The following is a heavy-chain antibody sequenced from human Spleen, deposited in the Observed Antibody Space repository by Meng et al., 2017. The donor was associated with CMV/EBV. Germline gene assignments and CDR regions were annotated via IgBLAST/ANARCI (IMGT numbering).Heavy chain of an antibody. CDR1: GGSISSSSYY. Sequence: SETLSLTCTVSGGSISSSSYYWGWIRQPPGKGLEWIGEINHSGSTNYNPSLKSRVTISVDTSKNQFSLKLSSVTAADTAVYYCAREKGLYSSGWGGWFDPWGQGTLVTVSS. CDR2: INHSGST. D-gene: IGHD6-19*01. CDR3: AREKGLYSSGWGGWFDP. V-gene: IGHV4-39*07. J-gene: IGHJ5*02.